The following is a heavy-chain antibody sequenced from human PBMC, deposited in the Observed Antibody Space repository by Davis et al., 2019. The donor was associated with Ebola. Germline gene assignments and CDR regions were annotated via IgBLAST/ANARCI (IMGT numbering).Heavy chain of an antibody. CDR3: AKDTSNIWFDI. CDR1: GFVFRNYV. D-gene: IGHD1-26*01. J-gene: IGHJ3*02. V-gene: IGHV3-23*01. CDR2: LGTSAET. Sequence: GESLKISCAASGFVFRNYVMSWVRQAPGKGLEWVSTLGTSAETYYADSVKGRFTIYRDNSKNTLYLQMNGLRVEDTAIYYCAKDTSNIWFDIWGQGTNVTVSS.